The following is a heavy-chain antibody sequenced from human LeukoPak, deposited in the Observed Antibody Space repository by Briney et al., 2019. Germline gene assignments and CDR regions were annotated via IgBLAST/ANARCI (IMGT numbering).Heavy chain of an antibody. J-gene: IGHJ4*02. CDR3: ARGRKGYDSTYDY. Sequence: SETLSLTCTVSGGSISSYYWSWIRQPPGKGLEWIGHIYYSGNTYYNPSLKSRVTISGDTSKNQFSLKLSSVTDADTAVYYCARGRKGYDSTYDYWGQGTLVTVSS. D-gene: IGHD5-12*01. CDR2: IYYSGNT. CDR1: GGSISSYY. V-gene: IGHV4-59*06.